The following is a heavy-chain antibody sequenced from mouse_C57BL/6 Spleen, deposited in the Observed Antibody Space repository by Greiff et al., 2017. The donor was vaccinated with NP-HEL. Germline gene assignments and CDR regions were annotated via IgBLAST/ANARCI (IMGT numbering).Heavy chain of an antibody. CDR2: IYPGDGDT. CDR1: GYAFSSSW. J-gene: IGHJ4*01. D-gene: IGHD4-1*01. CDR3: ARYWDGYAMDY. Sequence: QVQLKESGPELVKPGASVKISCKASGYAFSSSWMNWVKQRPGKGLEWIGRIYPGDGDTNYNGKFKGKATLTADKSSSTAYMQLSSLTSEDSAVYFCARYWDGYAMDYWGQGTSVTVSS. V-gene: IGHV1-82*01.